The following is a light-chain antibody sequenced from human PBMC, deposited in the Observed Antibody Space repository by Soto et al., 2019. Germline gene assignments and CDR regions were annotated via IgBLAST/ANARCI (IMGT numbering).Light chain of an antibody. J-gene: IGLJ1*01. CDR3: SSYTSTRTHV. CDR2: EVS. V-gene: IGLV2-14*01. Sequence: QSALTQPASVSGSPGQSITISCTGTSSDVGGYNYVSWYQQHPGKAPKLMIYEVSNRPSGVSNRFSGSKSGNTASLTISGLQAEDEAGYYCSSYTSTRTHVFGTGTKVTVL. CDR1: SSDVGGYNY.